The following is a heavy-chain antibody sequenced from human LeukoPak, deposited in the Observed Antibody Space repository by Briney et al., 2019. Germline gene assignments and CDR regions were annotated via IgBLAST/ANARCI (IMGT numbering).Heavy chain of an antibody. CDR3: ARSRDIVGATDAFDI. V-gene: IGHV3-21*01. CDR2: ISSSSSYI. Sequence: GGSLRLSCAASGFTFSSYSMNWVRQAPGKGLEWVSSISSSSSYIYYADSVKSRFTISRDNAKNSLYLQMNSLRAEDTAVYYCARSRDIVGATDAFDIWGQGTMVTVSS. J-gene: IGHJ3*02. D-gene: IGHD1-26*01. CDR1: GFTFSSYS.